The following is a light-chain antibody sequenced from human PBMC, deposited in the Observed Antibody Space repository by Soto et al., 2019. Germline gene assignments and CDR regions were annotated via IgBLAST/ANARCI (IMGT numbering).Light chain of an antibody. V-gene: IGLV2-14*01. J-gene: IGLJ1*01. CDR1: SRDVGGYNF. CDR2: EVS. Sequence: QSALTQPASVSGSPGQSITISCTGTSRDVGGYNFVSWYQQHPGKAPRLMIYEVSSRPSGVSNRFSGSKSGNTASLTISGLQAEDEADYYCSSYTSSTPLGYVFGTGTKVTVL. CDR3: SSYTSSTPLGYV.